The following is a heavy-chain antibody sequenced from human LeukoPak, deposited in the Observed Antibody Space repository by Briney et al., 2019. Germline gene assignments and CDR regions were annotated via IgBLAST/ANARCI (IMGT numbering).Heavy chain of an antibody. Sequence: SETLSLTCTVSGGSISSYYWSWIRQPPGKGLEWIGYIYYSGSTNYNPSLKSRVTISVDTSKNQFSLKLSSVTAADTAVYYCARDGWGVSFVVQTYYYYMDVWGKGTTVTVSS. CDR2: IYYSGST. CDR3: ARDGWGVSFVVQTYYYYMDV. J-gene: IGHJ6*03. CDR1: GGSISSYY. V-gene: IGHV4-59*01. D-gene: IGHD1-1*01.